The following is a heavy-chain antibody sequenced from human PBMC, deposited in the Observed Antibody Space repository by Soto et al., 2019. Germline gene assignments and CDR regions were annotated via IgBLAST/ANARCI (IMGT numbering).Heavy chain of an antibody. Sequence: QVQLVQSGAEVKKPGSSVKVSCKASGGTFSSYAISWVRQAPGQGLEWLGGIIPIFGTANYAQKFQGRVTITADESTSTAYMELRSLRAEDTAVYYCARAELHYYDSSGYYLSWGQGTLVTVSS. CDR1: GGTFSSYA. J-gene: IGHJ4*02. D-gene: IGHD3-22*01. CDR2: IIPIFGTA. CDR3: ARAELHYYDSSGYYLS. V-gene: IGHV1-69*01.